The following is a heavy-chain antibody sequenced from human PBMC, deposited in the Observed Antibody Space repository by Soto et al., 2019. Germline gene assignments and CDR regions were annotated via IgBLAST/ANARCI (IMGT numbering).Heavy chain of an antibody. V-gene: IGHV3-23*01. CDR3: AKESMPEHYGDTLFDY. J-gene: IGHJ4*02. D-gene: IGHD4-17*01. CDR2: FSAGGRA. Sequence: QLLESGGGLIQPGGSLRLSCEASGFSFRSYALSWVRQAPGKGLEWVSTFSAGGRAYYADSVKGRFTIAKDTSKNTLILEAGGLGGGDQAVYYCAKESMPEHYGDTLFDYWGQGTRVTVSS. CDR1: GFSFRSYA.